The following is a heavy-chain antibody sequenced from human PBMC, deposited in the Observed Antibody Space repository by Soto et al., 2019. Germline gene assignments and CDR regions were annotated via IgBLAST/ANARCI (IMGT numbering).Heavy chain of an antibody. V-gene: IGHV3-23*01. CDR1: GFSFSYYA. CDR2: ISESGGST. CDR3: AKRSPYSSGWYSPIFDY. D-gene: IGHD6-13*01. Sequence: PGGSLRLSCAASGFSFSYYAMSWVRQSPGKGLEWVSVISESGGSTHYADSVRGRFTVSRDNSKNSLSLRMNSLRDEDTAVYFCAKRSPYSSGWYSPIFDYWGQGALVTVS. J-gene: IGHJ4*02.